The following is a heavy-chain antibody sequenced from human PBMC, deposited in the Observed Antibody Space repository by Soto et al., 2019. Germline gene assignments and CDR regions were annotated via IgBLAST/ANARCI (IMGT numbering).Heavy chain of an antibody. CDR3: ARHWLYNLGYSEVFEYFQH. J-gene: IGHJ1*01. CDR2: IYYSGST. D-gene: IGHD1-1*01. CDR1: GGSISSYY. Sequence: PSETLSLTCTVSGGSISSYYWSWIRQPPGKGLEWIGYIYYSGSTNYNPSLKSRVTISVDTSKNQFSLKLSSVTAADTAVYYCARHWLYNLGYSEVFEYFQHWGQGTLVTVSS. V-gene: IGHV4-59*08.